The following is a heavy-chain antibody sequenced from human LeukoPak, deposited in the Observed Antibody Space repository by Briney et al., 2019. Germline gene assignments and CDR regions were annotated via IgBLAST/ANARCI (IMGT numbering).Heavy chain of an antibody. CDR2: INAGNGNT. CDR3: ARADRFIAAVQSH. V-gene: IGHV1-3*01. Sequence: GASVKVSCKASGYTFTSYAMHWVRQAPGQRLEWMGWINAGNGNTKYSQKFQGRVTITRDTSASTAYMELSSLRSEDTAVYYCARADRFIAAVQSHRGQGTLVTVSS. D-gene: IGHD6-13*01. CDR1: GYTFTSYA. J-gene: IGHJ4*02.